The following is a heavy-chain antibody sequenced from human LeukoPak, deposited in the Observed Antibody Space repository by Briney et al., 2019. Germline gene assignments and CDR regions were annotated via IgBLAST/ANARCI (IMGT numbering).Heavy chain of an antibody. CDR3: ARALVVRGFFDY. D-gene: IGHD3-10*01. Sequence: GGSLRLSCAASGFTFSSYAMHWVRQAPGKGLEWVAVISYDGSNKYYADSVKGRFTISRDNSKNTLYLQMNSLRAEDTVVYYCARALVVRGFFDYWGQGTLVTVSS. CDR2: ISYDGSNK. J-gene: IGHJ4*02. V-gene: IGHV3-30*04. CDR1: GFTFSSYA.